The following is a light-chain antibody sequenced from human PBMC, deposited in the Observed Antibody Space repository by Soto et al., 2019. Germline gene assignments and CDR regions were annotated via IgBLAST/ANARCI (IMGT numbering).Light chain of an antibody. V-gene: IGKV1-5*01. CDR2: AAS. Sequence: DIQMTHSPSTRPASVGDRVTITGRASQSISSWLAWYQQKPGKAPKFLIYAASNLESGVPSRFSGSGSGTEFTLTISSLQPDDFATYYCQQYSSYWTFGQGTKVDIK. J-gene: IGKJ1*01. CDR1: QSISSW. CDR3: QQYSSYWT.